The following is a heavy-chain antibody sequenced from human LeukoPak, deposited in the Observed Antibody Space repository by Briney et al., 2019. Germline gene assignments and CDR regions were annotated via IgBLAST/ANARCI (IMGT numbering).Heavy chain of an antibody. D-gene: IGHD2-21*02. Sequence: PGGSLRLSCAASGFTSSSYWMHWVRQAPGKGLVWVSRIDSDGSDTIYADSVKGRFTISRDNAKNTLYLQMNSLRDEDTSVFYCARGGRDHAFDIWGPGTMVTVS. CDR2: IDSDGSDT. CDR1: GFTSSSYW. J-gene: IGHJ3*02. CDR3: ARGGRDHAFDI. V-gene: IGHV3-74*01.